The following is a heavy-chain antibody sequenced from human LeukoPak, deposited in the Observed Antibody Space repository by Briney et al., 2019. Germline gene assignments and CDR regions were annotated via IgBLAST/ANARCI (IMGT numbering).Heavy chain of an antibody. CDR2: MNPNSGNT. Sequence: ASVKVSCKASGGTFSSYAISWVRQATGQGLEWMGWMNPNSGNTGYAQKFQGRVTMTRNTSISTAYMELSSLRSEDTAVYYCARSYDTDAFDIWGQGTMVTVSS. J-gene: IGHJ3*02. CDR3: ARSYDTDAFDI. D-gene: IGHD3-22*01. V-gene: IGHV1-8*02. CDR1: GGTFSSYA.